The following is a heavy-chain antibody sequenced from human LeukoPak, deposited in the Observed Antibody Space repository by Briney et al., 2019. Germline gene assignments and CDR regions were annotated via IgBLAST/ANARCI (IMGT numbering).Heavy chain of an antibody. Sequence: SETLSLTCAVYGGSFSSYYWSWIRQPPGKGLEWIGEINHSGSTNYNPSLKSRVTISVDTSKNQFSLKLSSVTAADTAVYYCARSGVTNYYYMDVWGKGTTVTVSS. CDR1: GGSFSSYY. V-gene: IGHV4-34*01. D-gene: IGHD5-18*01. J-gene: IGHJ6*03. CDR3: ARSGVTNYYYMDV. CDR2: INHSGST.